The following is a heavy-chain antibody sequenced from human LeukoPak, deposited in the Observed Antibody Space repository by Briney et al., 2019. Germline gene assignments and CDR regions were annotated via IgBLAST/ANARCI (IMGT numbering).Heavy chain of an antibody. J-gene: IGHJ4*02. Sequence: GGSLRLSCAASGFAFSSYAMHWVRQAPGKGLEWVAVISYDGRNKYYADSVTGRFTISRDNSNNTLYLQMDSLRTEDTAIYYCAGARSYSYAKFWGQGTLVTASS. V-gene: IGHV3-30*04. CDR2: ISYDGRNK. D-gene: IGHD3-16*01. CDR1: GFAFSSYA. CDR3: AGARSYSYAKF.